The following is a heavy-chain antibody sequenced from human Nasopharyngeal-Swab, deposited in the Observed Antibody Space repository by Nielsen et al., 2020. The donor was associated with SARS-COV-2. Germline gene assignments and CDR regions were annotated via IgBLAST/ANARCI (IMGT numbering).Heavy chain of an antibody. J-gene: IGHJ6*02. CDR2: INHSGST. Sequence: SQTLSLTCAVYGGSFSVYYWSWIRQPPGKGLEWIGEINHSGSTNYNPSLKSRVTISVDTSKNQFSLKLSSVTAADTAVYYCARERVRVLLWFGEFGMDVWGQGTTVTVSS. CDR1: GGSFSVYY. V-gene: IGHV4-34*01. D-gene: IGHD3-10*01. CDR3: ARERVRVLLWFGEFGMDV.